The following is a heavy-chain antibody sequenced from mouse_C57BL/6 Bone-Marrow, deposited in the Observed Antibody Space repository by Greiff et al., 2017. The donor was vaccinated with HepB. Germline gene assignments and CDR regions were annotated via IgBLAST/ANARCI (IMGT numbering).Heavy chain of an antibody. V-gene: IGHV1-85*01. CDR1: GYTFTSYD. J-gene: IGHJ1*03. CDR2: IYPRDGST. CDR3: ARPPLYYDYDGWYFDV. Sequence: QVHVKQSGPELVKPGASVKLSCKASGYTFTSYDINWVKQRPGQGLEWIGWIYPRDGSTKYNEKFKGKATLTVDTSSSTAYMELHSLTSEDSAVYFCARPPLYYDYDGWYFDVWGTGTTVTVSS. D-gene: IGHD2-4*01.